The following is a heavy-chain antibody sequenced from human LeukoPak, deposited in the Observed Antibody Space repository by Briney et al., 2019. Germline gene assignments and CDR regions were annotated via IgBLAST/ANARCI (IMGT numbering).Heavy chain of an antibody. J-gene: IGHJ3*02. CDR1: GFTFSSYA. V-gene: IGHV3-23*01. D-gene: IGHD1-26*01. Sequence: GGSLRLSCAASGFTFSSYAMSWVRQAPGKGLEWVSGISGNSGTTYYAGSVKGRFTISRDNSKNTLYLQMNSLRAEDTAVYYCAKDRLSGSYYDGAFDIWGQGTMVTVSS. CDR3: AKDRLSGSYYDGAFDI. CDR2: ISGNSGTT.